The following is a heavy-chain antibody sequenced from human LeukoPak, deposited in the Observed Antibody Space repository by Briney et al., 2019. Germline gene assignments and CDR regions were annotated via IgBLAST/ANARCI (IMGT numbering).Heavy chain of an antibody. J-gene: IGHJ6*03. D-gene: IGHD6-13*01. Sequence: ASVEVSCKASGYTFTSYIISWVRQAPGQGLEWMGWINAYNGNTDYAQRVQGRVTMTTDTSTSTAYMELRSLRSDDTAVYYCARDRHIAAAVYYYYMDVWGKGTPVTVSS. V-gene: IGHV1-18*01. CDR2: INAYNGNT. CDR1: GYTFTSYI. CDR3: ARDRHIAAAVYYYYMDV.